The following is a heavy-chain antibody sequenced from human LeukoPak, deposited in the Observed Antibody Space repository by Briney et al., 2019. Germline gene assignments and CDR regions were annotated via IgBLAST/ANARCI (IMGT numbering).Heavy chain of an antibody. CDR1: GFTFSSYA. CDR3: ARGGVVVPAAMGFFYYYYMDV. J-gene: IGHJ6*03. D-gene: IGHD2-2*01. V-gene: IGHV3-30-3*01. Sequence: AGGSLRLSCAASGFTFSSYAMHWVRQAPGKGLEWVAVISYDGSNKYYADSVKGRFTISRDNSKNTLYLQMDSLRAEDTAVYYCARGGVVVPAAMGFFYYYYMDVWGKGPRSPSP. CDR2: ISYDGSNK.